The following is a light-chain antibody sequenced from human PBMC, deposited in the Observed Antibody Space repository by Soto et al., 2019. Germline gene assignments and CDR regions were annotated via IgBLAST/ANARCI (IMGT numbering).Light chain of an antibody. Sequence: QSALTQPASVSGSPGQSITISCTGTSSDVGGYDYVSWYQHHPGNAPKLMIYDVSRRPSGVSNRFSGSKSGNTASLTISGLQAEDEADYYCNSYTSSSTPYVFGTGTKLTVL. V-gene: IGLV2-14*03. CDR2: DVS. J-gene: IGLJ1*01. CDR1: SSDVGGYDY. CDR3: NSYTSSSTPYV.